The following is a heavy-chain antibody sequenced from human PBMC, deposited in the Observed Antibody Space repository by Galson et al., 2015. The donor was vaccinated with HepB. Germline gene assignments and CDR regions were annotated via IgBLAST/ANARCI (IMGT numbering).Heavy chain of an antibody. Sequence: SLRLSCAGSGFIFRHHAMAWIRQAPGKGLEWVSGINGRGSTRSYSDAVKGRFSLSRDNSKDTVFLQMDNLRAEDTAVYYCVKAGSWFGGDWFDPWGQGALVTVS. V-gene: IGHV3-23*01. CDR3: VKAGSWFGGDWFDP. CDR2: INGRGSTR. D-gene: IGHD3-16*01. J-gene: IGHJ5*02. CDR1: GFIFRHHA.